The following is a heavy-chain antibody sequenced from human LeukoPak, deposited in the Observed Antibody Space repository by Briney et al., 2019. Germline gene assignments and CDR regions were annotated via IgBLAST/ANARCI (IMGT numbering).Heavy chain of an antibody. CDR2: INAYNGNT. V-gene: IGHV1-18*01. J-gene: IGHJ4*02. Sequence: GASVKVSCKASGYTFSTHGITWVRQAPGQGLEWLGWINAYNGNTNNAQNLQGRVTMTTDTSTSTVYMELRSLRSDDTAVYYCARTHYYDSSGYSAFDYWGQGTLVTVSS. D-gene: IGHD3-22*01. CDR1: GYTFSTHG. CDR3: ARTHYYDSSGYSAFDY.